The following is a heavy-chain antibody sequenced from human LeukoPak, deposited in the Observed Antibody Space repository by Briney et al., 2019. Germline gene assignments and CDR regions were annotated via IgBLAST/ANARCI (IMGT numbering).Heavy chain of an antibody. J-gene: IGHJ4*02. CDR1: GFIFSNYW. Sequence: AGGSLRLSCAASGFIFSNYWMSWVRRAPGKGLEWVANIKQDGSEKYYVDPVKGRFTISRDNARNSLSLQMNSLRAEDTGLYYCATVQILYGVNDYWGQGTLVTVSS. V-gene: IGHV3-7*01. CDR2: IKQDGSEK. D-gene: IGHD3-3*01. CDR3: ATVQILYGVNDY.